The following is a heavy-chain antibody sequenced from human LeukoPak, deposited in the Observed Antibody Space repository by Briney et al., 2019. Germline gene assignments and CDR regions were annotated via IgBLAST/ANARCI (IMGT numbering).Heavy chain of an antibody. J-gene: IGHJ4*02. D-gene: IGHD6-13*01. Sequence: PGGSLRLSCAASGFTFSSYEVNWVRQAPGKGLEWVSYISSSGSTIYYADSVKGRFTISRDNAKNSLYLQMNSLRAEDTAVYYCARSSSWYRRGDSSKDYWGQGTLVTVSS. CDR1: GFTFSSYE. V-gene: IGHV3-48*03. CDR3: ARSSSWYRRGDSSKDY. CDR2: ISSSGSTI.